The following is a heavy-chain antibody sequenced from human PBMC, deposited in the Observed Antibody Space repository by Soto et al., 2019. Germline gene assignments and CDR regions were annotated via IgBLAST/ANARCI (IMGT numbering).Heavy chain of an antibody. CDR2: IYYSGST. V-gene: IGHV4-59*01. CDR3: ARALEGFWSGYELDY. CDR1: GGSISSYY. J-gene: IGHJ4*02. Sequence: QVQLQESGPGLVKPSETLSLTCTVPGGSISSYYWSWIRQPPGKGLEWIGYIYYSGSTNYNPSLKSRVTISVDTSKNQFSLKLSSVTAADTAVYYCARALEGFWSGYELDYWGQGTLVTVSS. D-gene: IGHD3-3*01.